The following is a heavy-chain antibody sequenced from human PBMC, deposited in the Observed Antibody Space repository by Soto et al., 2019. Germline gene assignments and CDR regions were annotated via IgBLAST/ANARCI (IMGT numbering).Heavy chain of an antibody. CDR2: MNPNSGNT. D-gene: IGHD5-12*01. CDR3: ARETRGYVRY. CDR1: GYTFTSYD. Sequence: QVQLVQSGAEVRKPGASVKVSCKASGYTFTSYDINWVRQATGQGLEWMGWMNPNSGNTGYAQKFQGSVTMTRTTSLSTAYMEPSSRRSEDTAVYYCARETRGYVRYWGQGTLVTVSS. J-gene: IGHJ4*02. V-gene: IGHV1-8*01.